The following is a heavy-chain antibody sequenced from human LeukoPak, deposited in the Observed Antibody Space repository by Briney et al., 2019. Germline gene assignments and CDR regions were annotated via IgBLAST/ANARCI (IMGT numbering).Heavy chain of an antibody. V-gene: IGHV3-64D*09. Sequence: LAGGSLRLSCSASAFTFSSYAMHWVRQAPGKGLGFVSGISNNGDSTYYGDSVKGRFTISRDNSKNRLYLQMISLRAEDTAMYYCVKSGADYGDYFGFFDYWGQGTLVTVSS. J-gene: IGHJ4*02. CDR2: ISNNGDST. D-gene: IGHD4-17*01. CDR3: VKSGADYGDYFGFFDY. CDR1: AFTFSSYA.